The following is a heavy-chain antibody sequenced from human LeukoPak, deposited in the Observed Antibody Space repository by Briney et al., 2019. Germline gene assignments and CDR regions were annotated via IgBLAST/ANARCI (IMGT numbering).Heavy chain of an antibody. V-gene: IGHV4-38-2*01. CDR3: ARAPGFYDSSGYYPEGWFDP. D-gene: IGHD3-22*01. Sequence: SETLSLTCAVSGYSVSSGFFWGWIRQPPGKGLEWIATIYHNGITHYNPSLKSRVTISVDTSKNQFSLKMSSVTAADTAVYYCARAPGFYDSSGYYPEGWFDPWGQGTLVTVSS. CDR2: IYHNGIT. CDR1: GYSVSSGFF. J-gene: IGHJ5*02.